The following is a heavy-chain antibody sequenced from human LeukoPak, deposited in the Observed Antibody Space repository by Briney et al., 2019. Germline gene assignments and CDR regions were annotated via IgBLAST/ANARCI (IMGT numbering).Heavy chain of an antibody. Sequence: GGSLRLSCAASGFTFSSYAMHWVRQAPGKGLEWVAVISYDGSNKYYADSVKGRFTISRDNSKNTLYLQMNSLRAEDTAVYYCARVLLWFGESSDFDYWGQGTLVTVSS. J-gene: IGHJ4*02. CDR1: GFTFSSYA. CDR2: ISYDGSNK. V-gene: IGHV3-30*04. D-gene: IGHD3-10*01. CDR3: ARVLLWFGESSDFDY.